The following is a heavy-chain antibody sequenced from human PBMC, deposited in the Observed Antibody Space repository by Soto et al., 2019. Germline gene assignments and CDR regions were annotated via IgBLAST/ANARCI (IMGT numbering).Heavy chain of an antibody. CDR1: GFTFSSYS. Sequence: EVQLVESGGGLVQPGGSLRLSCAGSGFTFSSYSMNWVRQAPGKGLEWVAYISSSSGTTYYADSVKGRFTISRDNAKNSLYLQMNGLRVEDTAQYFCAKADGEQWLIPHLDNWGQGTLVTVS. CDR3: AKADGEQWLIPHLDN. V-gene: IGHV3-48*01. J-gene: IGHJ4*02. D-gene: IGHD6-19*01. CDR2: ISSSSGTT.